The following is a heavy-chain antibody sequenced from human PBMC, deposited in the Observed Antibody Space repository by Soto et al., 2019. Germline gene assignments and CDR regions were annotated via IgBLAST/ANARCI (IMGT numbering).Heavy chain of an antibody. D-gene: IGHD5-18*01. J-gene: IGHJ6*03. Sequence: ASVKVSCKASGGTFSSYTISWVRQAPGQGLEWMGRIIPILGIANYAQKFQGRVTITADKSTSTAYMELSSLRSEDTAVYYCAGYVDTAMVMNYYYYYMDVWGKGTTVTVSS. CDR2: IIPILGIA. CDR1: GGTFSSYT. V-gene: IGHV1-69*02. CDR3: AGYVDTAMVMNYYYYYMDV.